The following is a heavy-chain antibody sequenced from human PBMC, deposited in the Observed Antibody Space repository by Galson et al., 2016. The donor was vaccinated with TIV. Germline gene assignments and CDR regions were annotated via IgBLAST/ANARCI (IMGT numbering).Heavy chain of an antibody. V-gene: IGHV6-1*01. J-gene: IGHJ6*02. CDR1: GDSVSGNTAA. CDR3: SRGNWNYGMGGAMDV. D-gene: IGHD1-7*01. Sequence: CAISGDSVSGNTAAWNWVRQSPSRGLEWLGRTYYTSKWNTDYAVSVKGRIIIRPDTSMNQVSLQLSSVIPDDVAVYYCSRGNWNYGMGGAMDVSGRGTTVTVSS. CDR2: TYYTSKWNT.